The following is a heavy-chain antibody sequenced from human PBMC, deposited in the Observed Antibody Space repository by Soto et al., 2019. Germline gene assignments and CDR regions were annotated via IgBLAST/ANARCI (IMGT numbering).Heavy chain of an antibody. CDR3: ARDGGRHSGGIDY. CDR2: IIPIFGKA. CDR1: RGTFSSYS. J-gene: IGHJ4*02. V-gene: IGHV1-69*01. Sequence: QVQLVQSGAEVKKPGSSVKVSCKASRGTFSSYSINWVRQAPGQGLEWMGEIIPIFGKANYAQKFQGRVTITADECTSTAYMELGSLRSEDTAVYYCARDGGRHSGGIDYWGQGTLVTVSS. D-gene: IGHD1-26*01.